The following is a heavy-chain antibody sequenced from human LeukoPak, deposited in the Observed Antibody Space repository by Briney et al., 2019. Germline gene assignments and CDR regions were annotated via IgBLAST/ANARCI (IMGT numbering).Heavy chain of an antibody. Sequence: PGRSLRLSCAASGFTFDDYAMHWVRQAPGKGLEWVSGISWNSGSIVYADSVKGRFTISRDNAKNSLYLQMISLRAEDTALYYCAKDGNHKWYFDLWGRGSLVTVSS. CDR1: GFTFDDYA. CDR2: ISWNSGSI. J-gene: IGHJ2*01. CDR3: AKDGNHKWYFDL. V-gene: IGHV3-9*01.